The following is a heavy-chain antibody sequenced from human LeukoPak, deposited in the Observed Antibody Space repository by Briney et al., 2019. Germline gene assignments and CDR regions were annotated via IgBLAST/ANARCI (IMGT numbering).Heavy chain of an antibody. CDR3: ARLGPEYYDSSGEFDY. D-gene: IGHD3-22*01. V-gene: IGHV4-59*01. CDR2: IYYSGST. J-gene: IGHJ4*02. Sequence: PSETLSLTCTVSGVSISSYYWSWIRQPPGKGLEWIGYIYYSGSTKYNPSLKSRVTISVDTSKNQFSLKLSSVTAADTAVYYCARLGPEYYDSSGEFDYWGQGTLVTVSS. CDR1: GVSISSYY.